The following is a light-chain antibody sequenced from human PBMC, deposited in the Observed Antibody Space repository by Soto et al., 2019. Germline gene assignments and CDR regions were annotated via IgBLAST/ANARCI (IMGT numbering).Light chain of an antibody. Sequence: DIQMTQSPSTLSASVGDRVTITCRASQSISSWLAWYQQKPGKAPKLLIYKASILESGVPSRFSGSGSGTAFTLTISSLQPDDFATYYCQQYNSYPWTFGQGTKVEIK. V-gene: IGKV1-5*03. J-gene: IGKJ1*01. CDR2: KAS. CDR1: QSISSW. CDR3: QQYNSYPWT.